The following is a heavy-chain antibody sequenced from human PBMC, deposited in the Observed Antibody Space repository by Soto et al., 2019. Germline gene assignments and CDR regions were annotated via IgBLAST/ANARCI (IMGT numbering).Heavy chain of an antibody. CDR1: GDTFTTYD. CDR3: ARGRALGSHYLLDY. CDR2: INPNSGKI. Sequence: ASVKVSCKASGDTFTTYDINWVRQATGHGLEWMGWINPNSGKIGYAQRFQGRVTMTRDTAIRTAYMEVSSLRSDDTAVYYCARGRALGSHYLLDYSSHGT. D-gene: IGHD3-10*01. V-gene: IGHV1-8*01. J-gene: IGHJ4*01.